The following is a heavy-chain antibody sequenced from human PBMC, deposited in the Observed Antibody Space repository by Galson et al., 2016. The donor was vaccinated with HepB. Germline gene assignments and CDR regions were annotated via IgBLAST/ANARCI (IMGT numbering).Heavy chain of an antibody. J-gene: IGHJ6*03. D-gene: IGHD6-19*01. CDR2: IIPIFGTT. CDR3: ARRGIAVPGRYYYYYYMDV. V-gene: IGHV1-69*13. CDR1: GGTLSTYA. Sequence: SVKVSCKASGGTLSTYAISWVRQAPGQGLEWMGGIIPIFGTTNYAQKFQGRVTITADESTSTAYMDLSSLRSEDTAVYYCARRGIAVPGRYYYYYYMDVWGKGTTVTVSS.